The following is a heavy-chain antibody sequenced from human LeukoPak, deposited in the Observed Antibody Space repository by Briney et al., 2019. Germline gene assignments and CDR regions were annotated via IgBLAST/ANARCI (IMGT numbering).Heavy chain of an antibody. Sequence: SETLSLTCTVSGGSISSSSYYWGWIRQPPGKGLEGIGSIYYSGGTYYNPSLKSRVTISVDTSKNQFSLKLSSVTAADTAVYYCARDIGRRITMVRGVISFWFDPWGQGTLVTVSS. CDR2: IYYSGGT. D-gene: IGHD3-10*01. CDR3: ARDIGRRITMVRGVISFWFDP. V-gene: IGHV4-39*07. CDR1: GGSISSSSYY. J-gene: IGHJ5*02.